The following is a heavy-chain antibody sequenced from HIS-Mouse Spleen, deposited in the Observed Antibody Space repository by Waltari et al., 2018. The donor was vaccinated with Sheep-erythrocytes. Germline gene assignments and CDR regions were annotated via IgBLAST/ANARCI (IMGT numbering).Heavy chain of an antibody. CDR1: GFTFSNAW. D-gene: IGHD4-4*01. CDR2: SKRKTDGGTT. CDR3: TTGQAVTTTY. J-gene: IGHJ4*02. V-gene: IGHV3-15*01. Sequence: EVQLVESGGGLVKPGGSLRLYCAASGFTFSNAWMSWVRQAPGKGLEWVGRSKRKTDGGTTDYAAPVKGRFTISRDDSKNTLYLQMNSLKTEDTAVYYCTTGQAVTTTYWGQGTLVTVSS.